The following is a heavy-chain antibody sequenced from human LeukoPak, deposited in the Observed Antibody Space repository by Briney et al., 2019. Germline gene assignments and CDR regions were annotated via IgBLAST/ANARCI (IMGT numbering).Heavy chain of an antibody. J-gene: IGHJ4*02. D-gene: IGHD2-15*01. Sequence: PGRSLRLSCAASGFIFSSYSMNWVCQAPGKGLEWGSSISSSSSYIYYADSVKGRFTISRDNAKNSLYLQMNSLRAEDTAMYYCARPPRHCSGDTCYSNWGQGTLVTASS. CDR1: GFIFSSYS. V-gene: IGHV3-21*04. CDR2: ISSSSSYI. CDR3: ARPPRHCSGDTCYSN.